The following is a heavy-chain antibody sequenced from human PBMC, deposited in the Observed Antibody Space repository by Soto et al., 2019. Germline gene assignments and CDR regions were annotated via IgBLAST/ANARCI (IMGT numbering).Heavy chain of an antibody. CDR2: ISYDGSNK. Sequence: VQLVESGGGVVQPGRSLRLSCAASGFTFSSYAMHWVRQAPGKGLEWVTVISYDGSNKYYADSVKSRFTISRDNSKNTLYLQMNSLRPEDTAVYYCARETDGMDVWGQGTTVTVSS. J-gene: IGHJ6*02. V-gene: IGHV3-30-3*01. CDR3: ARETDGMDV. CDR1: GFTFSSYA.